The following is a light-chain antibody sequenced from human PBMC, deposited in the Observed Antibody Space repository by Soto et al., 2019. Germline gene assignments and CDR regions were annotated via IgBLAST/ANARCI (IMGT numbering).Light chain of an antibody. V-gene: IGKV1-5*01. CDR3: QQYNRHWG. CDR2: DAS. CDR1: QSISSW. Sequence: DIQITQSPSTLSASVGDRDTIPCRASQSISSWWAWYQQKPGKAPKLLIYDASSLETGVPSRFSGSGSGSEGTLTISRLQPHDFAVYYCQQYNRHWGFGQGNKGEIK. J-gene: IGKJ1*01.